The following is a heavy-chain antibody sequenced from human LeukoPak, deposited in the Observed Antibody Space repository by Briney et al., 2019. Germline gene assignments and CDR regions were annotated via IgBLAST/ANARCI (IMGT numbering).Heavy chain of an antibody. J-gene: IGHJ4*02. D-gene: IGHD3-3*01. CDR3: ARAPYDFWSGYCYFDY. CDR1: GGSIIYY. V-gene: IGHV4-4*07. Sequence: SETLSLTCTVSGGSIIYYWSWVRQPAGKGLEWIGRIYTSGSTNYNPSLKSRVTMSVDTSKNQFSLKLSSVTAADTAVYYCARAPYDFWSGYCYFDYWGQGTLVTVSS. CDR2: IYTSGST.